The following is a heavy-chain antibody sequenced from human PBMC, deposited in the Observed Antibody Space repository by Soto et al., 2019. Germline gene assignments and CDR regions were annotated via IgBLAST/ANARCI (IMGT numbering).Heavy chain of an antibody. V-gene: IGHV1-46*01. CDR2: INPSGGST. J-gene: IGHJ4*02. D-gene: IGHD6-19*01. CDR1: GYTFTSYY. Sequence: GASVKVSCKASGYTFTSYYMHWVRQAPGQGLEWMGIINPSGGSTSYAQKFQGRVTMTRDTSTSTVYMELSSLRSEDTAVYYCAGVERLAVAGLEFDYWGQGTLVTVSS. CDR3: AGVERLAVAGLEFDY.